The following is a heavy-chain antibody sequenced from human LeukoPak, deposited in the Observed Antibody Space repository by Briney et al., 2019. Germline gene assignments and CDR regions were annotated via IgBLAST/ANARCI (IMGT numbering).Heavy chain of an antibody. J-gene: IGHJ4*02. D-gene: IGHD3-9*01. V-gene: IGHV4-61*02. Sequence: SETLSLTCTVSGGSISSGSYYWSWIRQPAGKGLEWIGRIYTSGSTNYNPSLKSRVTISVDTSKNQFSLKLSSVTAADTAVYYCAREGDYDILTGYPVLFDYWGQGTLVTVSS. CDR2: IYTSGST. CDR1: GGSISSGSYY. CDR3: AREGDYDILTGYPVLFDY.